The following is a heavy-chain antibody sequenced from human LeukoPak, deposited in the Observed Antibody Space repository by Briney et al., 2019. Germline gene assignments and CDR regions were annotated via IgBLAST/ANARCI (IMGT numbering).Heavy chain of an antibody. D-gene: IGHD6-13*01. J-gene: IGHJ6*02. CDR1: GFTFSRYW. CDR3: ARDTIAAAGHFYYYGMDV. Sequence: SGGSERLSCAASGFTFSRYWMIWARVSPGEGREWGANIEQGGSAKFYVESVKGRFTVSRDNAKNTLYLQMNSLRVEDTAVYYCARDTIAAAGHFYYYGMDVWGQGTTVTVS. CDR2: IEQGGSAK. V-gene: IGHV3-7*01.